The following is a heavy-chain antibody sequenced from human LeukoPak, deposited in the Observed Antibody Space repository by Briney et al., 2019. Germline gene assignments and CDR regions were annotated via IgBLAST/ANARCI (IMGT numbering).Heavy chain of an antibody. CDR3: AAGALYYYENSGYHY. CDR1: GFTFDDYT. J-gene: IGHJ4*02. V-gene: IGHV3-43*01. CDR2: LSWDGSST. Sequence: GGSLRLSCAASGFTFDDYTMHWVRQPPGKGLEWVSLLSWDGSSTYYADSVKGRFTISRGNSKNSLYLQMNSLRSEDTAFYYCAAGALYYYENSGYHYWGQGTLVTVSS. D-gene: IGHD3-22*01.